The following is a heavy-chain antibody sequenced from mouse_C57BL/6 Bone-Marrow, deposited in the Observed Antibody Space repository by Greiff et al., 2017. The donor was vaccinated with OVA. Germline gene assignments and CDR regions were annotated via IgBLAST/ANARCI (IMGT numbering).Heavy chain of an antibody. CDR2: ISYDGSN. CDR3: ARGYYGSPFDD. J-gene: IGHJ2*01. V-gene: IGHV3-6*01. Sequence: EVQLQESGPGLVKPSQSLSLTCSVTGYSITSGYYWNWIRQFPGNKLEWMGYISYDGSNNYNPSLKNRISITRDTSKNQFFLKLNSVTTEDTATYYSARGYYGSPFDDWGQGTTLTVSS. CDR1: GYSITSGYY. D-gene: IGHD1-1*01.